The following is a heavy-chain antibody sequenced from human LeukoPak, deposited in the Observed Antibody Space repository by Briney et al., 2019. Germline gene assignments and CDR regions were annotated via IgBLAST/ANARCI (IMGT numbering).Heavy chain of an antibody. J-gene: IGHJ5*02. D-gene: IGHD2-2*01. CDR2: IRYDGSNK. V-gene: IGHV3-30*02. CDR3: ADVGYCSSTSCSGFDP. CDR1: GFTFSSYG. Sequence: GGSLRLSCAASGFTFSSYGMHWVRQAPGKGLEWVAFIRYDGSNKYYADSVKGRFTISRYNSKNTLYLQMNSLRAEDTAVYYCADVGYCSSTSCSGFDPWGQGTLVTVSS.